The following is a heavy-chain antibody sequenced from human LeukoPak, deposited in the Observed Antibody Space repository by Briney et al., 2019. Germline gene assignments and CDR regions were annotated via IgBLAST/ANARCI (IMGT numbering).Heavy chain of an antibody. J-gene: IGHJ4*02. V-gene: IGHV1-69*13. CDR1: GVTFSDYT. D-gene: IGHD6-13*01. Sequence: SVKVSCKASGVTFSDYTISWVRQAPGQGLEWMGGIIPIFGTIYYAQKLQGRVTITADESTTTAYMELSSLRSEDTAVYYCARCHPKQQLAYFDYWGQGSPVTVSS. CDR2: IIPIFGTI. CDR3: ARCHPKQQLAYFDY.